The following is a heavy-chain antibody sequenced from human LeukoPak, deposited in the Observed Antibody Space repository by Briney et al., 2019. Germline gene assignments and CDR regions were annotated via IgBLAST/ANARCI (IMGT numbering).Heavy chain of an antibody. CDR2: ISGSSIYI. D-gene: IGHD2-15*01. J-gene: IGHJ4*02. CDR1: GFTFTSYW. V-gene: IGHV3-21*01. Sequence: PGGSLRLSCTASGFTFTSYWMTWVRQAPGKGLEWVSSISGSSIYIYYTDSVKGRFTISRDNANNSLCLQMNSLRAEDTAVYYCARVSFADGGYFDYWGQGTLVTVSS. CDR3: ARVSFADGGYFDY.